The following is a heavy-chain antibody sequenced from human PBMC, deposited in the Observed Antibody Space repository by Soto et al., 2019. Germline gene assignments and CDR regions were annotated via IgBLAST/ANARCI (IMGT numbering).Heavy chain of an antibody. CDR3: AGFFGYKYGRVDP. V-gene: IGHV4-34*01. Sequence: SGTLSLTCAVYGVSVSDYYWSWIRQPAGKGLEGIGEINHRGSTNHNASLKSRVTISVDTSKNQFSLQLRSVTAADMAMYSCAGFFGYKYGRVDPSGQGTQVTVSS. D-gene: IGHD5-18*01. J-gene: IGHJ5*02. CDR2: INHRGST. CDR1: GVSVSDYY.